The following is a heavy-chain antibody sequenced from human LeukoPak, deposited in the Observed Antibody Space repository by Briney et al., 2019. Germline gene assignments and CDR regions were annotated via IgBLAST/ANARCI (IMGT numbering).Heavy chain of an antibody. CDR1: GFTFSSYS. CDR3: ARDRGSSYIGYFDY. CDR2: ISSSSSTI. D-gene: IGHD6-13*01. Sequence: GGSLRLSCAASGFTFSSYSMNWVRQAPGKGLGWVSYISSSSSTIYYADSVKGRFTISRDNAKNSLYLQMNSLRAEDTAVYYCARDRGSSYIGYFDYWGQGTLVTVSS. V-gene: IGHV3-48*01. J-gene: IGHJ4*02.